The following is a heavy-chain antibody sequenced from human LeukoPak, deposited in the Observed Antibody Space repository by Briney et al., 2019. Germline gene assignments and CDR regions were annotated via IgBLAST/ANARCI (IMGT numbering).Heavy chain of an antibody. J-gene: IGHJ4*02. Sequence: GGSLRLSCAASGFTVSNNYMNWVRQAPGKGLEWVSVIYSGGSTYYADSVEGRFTISRDNSKNTLYLQMNSLRAEDTAVYYCAKGYQRIAVAGTVYFDYWGQGTLVTVSS. CDR1: GFTVSNNY. V-gene: IGHV3-53*01. CDR3: AKGYQRIAVAGTVYFDY. CDR2: IYSGGST. D-gene: IGHD6-19*01.